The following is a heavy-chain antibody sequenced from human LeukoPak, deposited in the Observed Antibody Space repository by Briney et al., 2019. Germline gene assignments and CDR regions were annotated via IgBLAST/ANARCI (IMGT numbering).Heavy chain of an antibody. J-gene: IGHJ4*02. CDR3: ARVGAWELQRVFDY. V-gene: IGHV3-7*01. CDR2: INRGGNEG. D-gene: IGHD1-26*01. CDR1: GFTFSDYW. Sequence: PGGSLRLSCAASGFTFSDYWMTWVRQVPGKGLEWVANINRGGNEGHYVDSVKGRFTISRDNAKNSLYLQLDSLRVEDTAVYYCARVGAWELQRVFDYWGQGTLVTVSS.